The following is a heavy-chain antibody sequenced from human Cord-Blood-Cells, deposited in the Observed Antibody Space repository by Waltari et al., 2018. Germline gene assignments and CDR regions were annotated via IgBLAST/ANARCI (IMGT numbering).Heavy chain of an antibody. Sequence: QDQLVQSGSEVKKPGSTVKVSCKASGDTFSSYPISWVRPAPGQGLAWRGGIIPILGIATYAQKFQGRVTITADKSTSTAYMELSSLRSEDTAVYYCARARYNWNDGFDYWGQGTLVTVSS. V-gene: IGHV1-69*10. J-gene: IGHJ4*02. CDR2: IIPILGIA. D-gene: IGHD1-1*01. CDR3: ARARYNWNDGFDY. CDR1: GDTFSSYP.